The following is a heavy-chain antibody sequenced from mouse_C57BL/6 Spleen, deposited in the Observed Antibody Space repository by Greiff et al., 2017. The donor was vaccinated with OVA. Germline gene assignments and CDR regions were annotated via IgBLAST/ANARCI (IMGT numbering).Heavy chain of an antibody. D-gene: IGHD1-1*01. CDR1: GYTFTDYY. CDR2: INPNNGGT. J-gene: IGHJ2*01. CDR3: ARLGVATDFDY. Sequence: VQLQQSGPELVKPGASVKISCKASGYTFTDYYMNWVKQSHGKSLEWIGDINPNNGGTSYNQKFKGKATLTVDKSSSTAYMELRSLTSEDSAVYYCARLGVATDFDYWGQGTTLTVSS. V-gene: IGHV1-26*01.